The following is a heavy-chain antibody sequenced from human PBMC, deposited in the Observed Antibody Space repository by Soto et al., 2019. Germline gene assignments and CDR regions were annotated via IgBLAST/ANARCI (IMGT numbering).Heavy chain of an antibody. CDR3: ARSRITMFRGVTRITFDAFDI. J-gene: IGHJ3*02. Sequence: QVQLQESGPGLVKPSQTLSLTCTVSGGSISSGGYYWSWIRQHPGKGLEWIGYSYYSGSTYYNPSLKSRVTISVDTSKNRFSLKLSSVTAADTAVYYCARSRITMFRGVTRITFDAFDIWGQGTMVTVSS. V-gene: IGHV4-31*03. D-gene: IGHD3-10*01. CDR2: SYYSGST. CDR1: GGSISSGGYY.